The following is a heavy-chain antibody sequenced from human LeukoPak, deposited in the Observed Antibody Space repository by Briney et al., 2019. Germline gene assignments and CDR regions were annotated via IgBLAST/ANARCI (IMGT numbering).Heavy chain of an antibody. CDR1: GGTFTSYA. CDR3: ARKLRLGGNWFDP. J-gene: IGHJ5*02. V-gene: IGHV1-69*13. Sequence: AASVKVSCKASGGTFTSYAITWVRQAPGQGLEGMGKIIPISGTTNYAQKFQGRVTFTADESTSTAYMELSSLRSEDTALYYCARKLRLGGNWFDPWGQGTLVTVSS. D-gene: IGHD1-26*01. CDR2: IIPISGTT.